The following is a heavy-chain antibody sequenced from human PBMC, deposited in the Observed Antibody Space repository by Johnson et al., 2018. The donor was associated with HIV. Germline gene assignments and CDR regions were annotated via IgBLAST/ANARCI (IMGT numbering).Heavy chain of an antibody. CDR1: GFIFSSYW. J-gene: IGHJ3*02. Sequence: VQLVESGGGLVQPGGSLRLSCAAPGFIFSSYWMHWVRQAPGKGLEWVSAISGSGSTIYYADSVKGRFTVSRDNAKNSLYLQMNSLRAEDTAMYYCARGMWIPEIDAIDIWGQGTMVTVSS. CDR3: ARGMWIPEIDAIDI. CDR2: ISGSGSTI. V-gene: IGHV3-48*04. D-gene: IGHD5-18*01.